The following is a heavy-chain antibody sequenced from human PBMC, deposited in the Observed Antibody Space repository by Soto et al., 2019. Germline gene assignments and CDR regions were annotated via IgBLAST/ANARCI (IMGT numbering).Heavy chain of an antibody. V-gene: IGHV3-33*01. D-gene: IGHD6-25*01. J-gene: IGHJ6*03. CDR1: GFTFSSYG. CDR2: IWYDGSNK. CDR3: ARASAGWHYYYYYYMDV. Sequence: GGSLRLSCAASGFTFSSYGMHWVRQAPGKGLEWVAVIWYDGSNKYYADSVKGRFTISRDNSKNTLYLQMNSLRAEDTAVYYCARASAGWHYYYYYYMDVWGKGTTVTVSS.